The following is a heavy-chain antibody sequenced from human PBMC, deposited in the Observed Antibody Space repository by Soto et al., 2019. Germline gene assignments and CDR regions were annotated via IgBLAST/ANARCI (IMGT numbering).Heavy chain of an antibody. D-gene: IGHD6-6*01. CDR3: ARDKGYSSSSGWFDP. J-gene: IGHJ5*02. Sequence: QVQLVQSGAEVKKPGSSVKVSCKASGGTFSSYTISWVRQAPGQGLEWMGRIIPILGIANYAQKFQGRVTITADKSTSTAYMELSSLRSEDTAVYYCARDKGYSSSSGWFDPWGQGTLVTVSS. V-gene: IGHV1-69*08. CDR2: IIPILGIA. CDR1: GGTFSSYT.